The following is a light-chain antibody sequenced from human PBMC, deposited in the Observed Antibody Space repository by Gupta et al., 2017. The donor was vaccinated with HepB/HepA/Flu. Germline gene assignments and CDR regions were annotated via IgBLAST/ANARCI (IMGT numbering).Light chain of an antibody. Sequence: QSALTQPASGSGSPGQSFTISCTGTSSDVGAQNFVSWYQQHPGKAPKLIIYDVFNRPSGVSNRFSGSKSGNTASLTISGLQAEDEADYHCKAYATTYTYVFGTGTKVTVL. CDR2: DVF. CDR3: KAYATTYTYV. V-gene: IGLV2-14*03. J-gene: IGLJ1*01. CDR1: SSDVGAQNF.